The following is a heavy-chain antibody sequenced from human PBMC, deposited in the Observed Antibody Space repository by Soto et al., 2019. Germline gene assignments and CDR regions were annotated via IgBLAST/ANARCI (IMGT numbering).Heavy chain of an antibody. CDR3: LVVAAHNWFDP. J-gene: IGHJ5*02. D-gene: IGHD2-15*01. V-gene: IGHV4-30-4*03. Sequence: SETLSLTCTVSGGSISSGDYYWSWIRQPPGKGLEWIGYIYYSGSTYYNPSLKSRVTISVDTSKNQFSLKLSSVTAADTAVYYCLVVAAHNWFDPWGQGTLVTVSS. CDR1: GGSISSGDYY. CDR2: IYYSGST.